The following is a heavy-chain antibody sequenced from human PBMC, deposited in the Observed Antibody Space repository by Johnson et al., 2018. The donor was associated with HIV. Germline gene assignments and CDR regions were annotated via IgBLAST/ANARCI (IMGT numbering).Heavy chain of an antibody. D-gene: IGHD5-12*01. CDR3: ARDRPRYSGYVEYAFDV. Sequence: QVQLVESGGGLVQPGGSLRLSCAASGFTVSSNYMSWIRQAPGKGLEWVSYISSSGSTIYYADSVKGRFTISRDNSKNTLYLQMNSLRAEDSGVYYCARDRPRYSGYVEYAFDVWGQGTMVTVSS. J-gene: IGHJ3*01. V-gene: IGHV3-11*04. CDR2: ISSSGSTI. CDR1: GFTVSSNY.